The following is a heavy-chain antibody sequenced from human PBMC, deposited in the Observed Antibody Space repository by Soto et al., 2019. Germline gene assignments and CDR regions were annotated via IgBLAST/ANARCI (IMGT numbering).Heavy chain of an antibody. CDR2: IKQDGSEK. CDR1: GFTFSSYW. J-gene: IGHJ6*01. D-gene: IGHD5-12*01. V-gene: IGHV3-7*01. CDR3: ARDPNIVATIAASYYDYGMDV. Sequence: EVQLVESGGGLVQPGGSLRLSCAASGFTFSSYWMSWVRQAPGKGLEWVANIKQDGSEKYYVDSVKGRFTISRDNAKNSLYLQMNSLRAEDTSVYYCARDPNIVATIAASYYDYGMDVW.